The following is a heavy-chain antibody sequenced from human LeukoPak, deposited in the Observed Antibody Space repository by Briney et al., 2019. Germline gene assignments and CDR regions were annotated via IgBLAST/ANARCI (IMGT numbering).Heavy chain of an antibody. J-gene: IGHJ4*02. CDR3: AILPGYSSSWYEVDY. D-gene: IGHD6-13*01. Sequence: GGSLRLSCAASGFTFSSYAMSWVRQAPGKGLEWDSGISGSGGSTYYADSVKGRFTISRDNSKNTLYLQMNSPRAEDTAVYYCAILPGYSSSWYEVDYWGQGTLVTVSS. V-gene: IGHV3-23*01. CDR1: GFTFSSYA. CDR2: ISGSGGST.